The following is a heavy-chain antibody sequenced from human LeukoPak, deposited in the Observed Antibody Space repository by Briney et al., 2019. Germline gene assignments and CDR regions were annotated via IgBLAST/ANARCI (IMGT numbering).Heavy chain of an antibody. D-gene: IGHD4-17*01. CDR2: ISSSGSTI. J-gene: IGHJ4*02. CDR3: ARNYGDYGPRPFDY. Sequence: GGSLRLSCAASGFTFSSYEMNWVRQAPGRGLEWVSYISSSGSTIYYADSVKGRFTISRDNAKNSLYLQMNSLRAEDTAVYYCARNYGDYGPRPFDYWGQGTLVTVSS. V-gene: IGHV3-48*03. CDR1: GFTFSSYE.